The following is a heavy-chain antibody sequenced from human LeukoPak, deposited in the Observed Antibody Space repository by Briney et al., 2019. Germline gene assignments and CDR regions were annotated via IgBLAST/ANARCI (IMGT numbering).Heavy chain of an antibody. V-gene: IGHV4-59*01. D-gene: IGHD3-10*01. CDR3: ARDRGVFDY. J-gene: IGHJ4*02. CDR2: IYYSGST. CDR1: GGSIGTYY. Sequence: PSDTLSLTCTVPGGSIGTYYWTWIRQPPGKRLEWIGYIYYSGSTAYNPSLKSRVTISVDTSKNQFSLKLSSVTAADTAVYYCARDRGVFDYWGQGTLVTVSS.